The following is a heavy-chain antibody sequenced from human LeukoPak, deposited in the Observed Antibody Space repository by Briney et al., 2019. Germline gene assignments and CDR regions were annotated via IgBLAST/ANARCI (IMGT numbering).Heavy chain of an antibody. J-gene: IGHJ2*01. CDR1: GFTFSAYA. CDR2: ISSGGDAT. CDR3: SRRLLSPQWYFDL. V-gene: IGHV3-23*01. Sequence: GGSLRLSCAASGFTFSAYAMNWVRQAPGKGPEWVSTISSGGDATYYAASVKGRFTISRDFSKNTLYLQMTSLRGEDTAVYYCSRRLLSPQWYFDLWGRGTLVSVSS. D-gene: IGHD5-18*01.